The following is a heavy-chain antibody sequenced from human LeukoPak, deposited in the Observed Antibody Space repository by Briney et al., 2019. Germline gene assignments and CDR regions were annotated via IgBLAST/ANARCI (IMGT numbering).Heavy chain of an antibody. CDR1: GYTFTSYG. CDR2: ISAYNGNT. CDR3: ARSPIFLEWLNAFDP. J-gene: IGHJ5*02. D-gene: IGHD3-3*01. V-gene: IGHV1-18*01. Sequence: ASVKVSCKASGYTFTSYGISWVRQAPGQGLEWMGWISAYNGNTNYAQKLQGRVTMTTDTSTSTAYMELGSLRSDDTAVYYCARSPIFLEWLNAFDPWGQGTLVTVSS.